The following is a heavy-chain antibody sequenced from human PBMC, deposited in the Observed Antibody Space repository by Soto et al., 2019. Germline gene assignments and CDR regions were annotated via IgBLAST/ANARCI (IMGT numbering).Heavy chain of an antibody. CDR2: ISNDDT. D-gene: IGHD6-19*01. J-gene: IGHJ4*02. CDR3: VREGSAWSRGY. Sequence: GGSLRLSCAASGFTFSIYSMNWVRQAPGKGLEFVSYISNDDTYYADSVKGRFTVSRDNAKNSLFLQMNSLRVEDTAMYYCVREGSAWSRGYWGQETLVTVSS. CDR1: GFTFSIYS. V-gene: IGHV3-48*01.